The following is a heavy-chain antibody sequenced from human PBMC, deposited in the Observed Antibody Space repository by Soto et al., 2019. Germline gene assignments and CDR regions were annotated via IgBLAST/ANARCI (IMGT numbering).Heavy chain of an antibody. V-gene: IGHV1-18*01. CDR1: GYSFDTFG. J-gene: IGHJ2*01. Sequence: QVQVVQSGAEVKKPGASVKVACKASGYSFDTFGMSWVRQAPGQGLEWMGWISIEKGDTNSAQKFQDRVTMTTDTSTSTAYMEPRSLISDDTAVYYCARCYCSVGSCFTCWHFDLWGRGTLVTVSS. D-gene: IGHD2-15*01. CDR3: ARCYCSVGSCFTCWHFDL. CDR2: ISIEKGDT.